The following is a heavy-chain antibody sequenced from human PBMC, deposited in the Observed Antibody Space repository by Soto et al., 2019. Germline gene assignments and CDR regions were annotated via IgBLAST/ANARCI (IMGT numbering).Heavy chain of an antibody. V-gene: IGHV3-23*05. Sequence: GGSLRLSCAASGITFSRHAMSWVRQAPGTGLEWVSTIDPTGGNTHYADSVKGRFTISRDNSRNTVDLQMNSLRVGDTALYYCVSWVSDHFDYWGQGTPVTVYS. J-gene: IGHJ4*02. D-gene: IGHD3-16*01. CDR1: GITFSRHA. CDR3: VSWVSDHFDY. CDR2: IDPTGGNT.